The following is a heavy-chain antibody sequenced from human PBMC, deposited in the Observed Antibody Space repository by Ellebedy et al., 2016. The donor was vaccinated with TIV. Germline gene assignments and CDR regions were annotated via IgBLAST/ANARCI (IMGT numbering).Heavy chain of an antibody. V-gene: IGHV4-39*07. CDR2: IFYDGDA. Sequence: SETLSLTXTVSGVSISNNSYYWTWIRQPPGKTLEWIGIIFYDGDAYYNPSLSSRVTMSVDTSKNQFSLKLRSVTAADTAVYYCARDREYSSDWYELAGLILDYWGQGALVTVSS. CDR3: ARDREYSSDWYELAGLILDY. CDR1: GVSISNNSYY. D-gene: IGHD6-19*01. J-gene: IGHJ4*02.